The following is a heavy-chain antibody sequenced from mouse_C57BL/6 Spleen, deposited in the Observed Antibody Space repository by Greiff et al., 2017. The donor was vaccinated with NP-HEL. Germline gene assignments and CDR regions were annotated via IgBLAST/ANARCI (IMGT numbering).Heavy chain of an antibody. Sequence: QVQLQQSGAELVKPGASVKISCKASGYAFSSYWMNWVKQRPGKGLEWIGQIYPGDGDTNYNGKFKGKATLTADKSSSTAYMQLSSLTSEDSAVYFCARDGNYEDAMDYWGQGTSVTVSS. CDR2: IYPGDGDT. D-gene: IGHD2-1*01. J-gene: IGHJ4*01. CDR3: ARDGNYEDAMDY. CDR1: GYAFSSYW. V-gene: IGHV1-80*01.